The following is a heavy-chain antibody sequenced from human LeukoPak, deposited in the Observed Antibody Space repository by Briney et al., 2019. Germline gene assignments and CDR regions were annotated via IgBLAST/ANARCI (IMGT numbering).Heavy chain of an antibody. CDR3: ARRRPPEGSGYDYYFDY. CDR1: GDSVSSNSAA. D-gene: IGHD5-12*01. Sequence: SQTLSLTCAISGDSVSSNSAAWNWIRQSPSRGLEWLGRTYYRSKWYNDYAVSVKSRITINPDTSKNQFSLQLNSVTAADTAVYYCARRRPPEGSGYDYYFDYWGQGTLVTVSS. V-gene: IGHV6-1*01. CDR2: TYYRSKWYN. J-gene: IGHJ4*02.